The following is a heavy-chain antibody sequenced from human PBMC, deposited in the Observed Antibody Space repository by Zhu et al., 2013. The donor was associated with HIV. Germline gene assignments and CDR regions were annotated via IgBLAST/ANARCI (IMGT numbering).Heavy chain of an antibody. CDR3: TTRSYDTSGYFGWFDP. J-gene: IGHJ5*02. Sequence: QVQLVQSGAEVKQPGASVKVSCKASGYTFTRFHIHWVRQAPGQGLEWMGIIRSSGGDSTYTQKFQGRVTMTRDTSTSTAYMELISLRSEDTAIYYCTTRSYDTSGYFGWFDPWGQGTLVTVSS. V-gene: IGHV1-46*01. D-gene: IGHD3-22*01. CDR1: GYTFTRFH. CDR2: IRSSGGDS.